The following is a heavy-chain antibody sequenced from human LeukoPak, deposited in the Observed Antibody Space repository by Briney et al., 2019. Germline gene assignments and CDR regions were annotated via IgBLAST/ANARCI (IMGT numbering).Heavy chain of an antibody. J-gene: IGHJ4*02. Sequence: PGGSLRLSCAASGFTFSGYALHWVRQAPGKGLEWVAVIFFDGSNKYYADSVKGRLTISRDNSKKTLYLQMNSLRAEDTAVYYCARGSGMDYYYDGSGDYFDHWGQGTLVTVS. D-gene: IGHD3-22*01. V-gene: IGHV3-30*04. CDR2: IFFDGSNK. CDR1: GFTFSGYA. CDR3: ARGSGMDYYYDGSGDYFDH.